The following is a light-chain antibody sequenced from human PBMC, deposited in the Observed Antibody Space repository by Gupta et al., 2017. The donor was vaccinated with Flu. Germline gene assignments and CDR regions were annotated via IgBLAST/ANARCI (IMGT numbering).Light chain of an antibody. V-gene: IGLV7-46*01. CDR3: LLYYSGSRV. CDR1: TGAVTSGHF. Sequence: STGAVTSGHFPYWFQQTPGQAPRTLISDTTKRHSWTPARFSGSLLGGKAALTLSGAQPEDDAEYYCLLYYSGSRVFGGGTKLTVL. J-gene: IGLJ3*02. CDR2: DTT.